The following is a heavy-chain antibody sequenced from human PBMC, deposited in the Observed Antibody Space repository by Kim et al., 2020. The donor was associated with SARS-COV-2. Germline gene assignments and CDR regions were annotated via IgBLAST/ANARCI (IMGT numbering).Heavy chain of an antibody. CDR3: TTTSTTRYYYGMDV. D-gene: IGHD1-7*01. Sequence: AAPVKGRFTISRDDSKNTLYLQMNSLKTEDTAVYYCTTTSTTRYYYGMDVWGQGTTVTVSS. V-gene: IGHV3-15*01. J-gene: IGHJ6*02.